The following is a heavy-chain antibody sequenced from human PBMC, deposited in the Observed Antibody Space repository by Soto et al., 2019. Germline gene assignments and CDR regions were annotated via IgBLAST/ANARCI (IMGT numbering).Heavy chain of an antibody. CDR1: GFTFSSYA. V-gene: IGHV3-30-3*01. CDR3: ARDNVAQQLVY. J-gene: IGHJ4*02. CDR2: ISYDGSNK. D-gene: IGHD6-13*01. Sequence: QVQLVESGGGVVQPGRSLRLSCAASGFTFSSYAMHWVRQAPGKGLEWVAVISYDGSNKYYADSVKGRFTISRDNSKNTLYLQMNSLRAEDTAVYYCARDNVAQQLVYWGQGTLVTVSS.